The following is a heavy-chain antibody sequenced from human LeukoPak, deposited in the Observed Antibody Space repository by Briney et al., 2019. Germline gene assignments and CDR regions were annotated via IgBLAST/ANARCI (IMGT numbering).Heavy chain of an antibody. Sequence: SETLSLTCTVSGGSISSYYWSWIRQPPGKGLEWIGYIYYSGSTNYNPSLKSRVTISVDTSKNQFSLKLSSVTAADTAVYYCARVKFSLIAAAGAWFDPWGQGTLVTVSS. CDR2: IYYSGST. D-gene: IGHD6-13*01. V-gene: IGHV4-59*01. J-gene: IGHJ5*02. CDR1: GGSISSYY. CDR3: ARVKFSLIAAAGAWFDP.